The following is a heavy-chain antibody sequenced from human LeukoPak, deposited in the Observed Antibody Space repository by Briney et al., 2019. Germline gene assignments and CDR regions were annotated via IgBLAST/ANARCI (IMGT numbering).Heavy chain of an antibody. Sequence: SVKVSCKASGGTFSSYAISWVRQAPGQGLEWMGGIIPIFGTANYAQKFQDRVTITTDESTSTAYMELSSLRSEDTAVYYCARHTGSGYYYGWFDPWGQGTLVTVSS. CDR2: IIPIFGTA. V-gene: IGHV1-69*05. D-gene: IGHD3-22*01. CDR1: GGTFSSYA. J-gene: IGHJ5*02. CDR3: ARHTGSGYYYGWFDP.